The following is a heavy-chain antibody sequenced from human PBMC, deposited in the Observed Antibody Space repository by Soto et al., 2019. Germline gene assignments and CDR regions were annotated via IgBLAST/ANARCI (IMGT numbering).Heavy chain of an antibody. V-gene: IGHV1-18*01. CDR1: GYTFTSYG. CDR3: AREGDCSGGSCLIYYYDGMDV. Sequence: QVQLVQSGAEVKQPGASVKVSCKASGYTFTSYGISWVRQAPGQGLEWMGWISAYNGNTNYAQKLQGRVTMTTDTATSTAYMELRSLRSDDTSVYYCAREGDCSGGSCLIYYYDGMDVWGQGTTVTVSS. CDR2: ISAYNGNT. J-gene: IGHJ6*02. D-gene: IGHD2-15*01.